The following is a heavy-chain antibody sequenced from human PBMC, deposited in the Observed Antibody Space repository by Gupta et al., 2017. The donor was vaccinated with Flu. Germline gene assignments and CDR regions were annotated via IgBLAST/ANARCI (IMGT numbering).Heavy chain of an antibody. CDR1: GGSFSGYY. CDR3: ATTMVRGVRQSYYYYYGMDV. V-gene: IGHV4-34*01. CDR2: INHSGST. Sequence: QVQLQQWGAGLLKLSETLSLTCAVYGGSFSGYYWSWLRQPPEKGLEWIGEINHSGSTNYNPSLKSRVTISVDTSKNQFSLKLSSVTAADTAVYYCATTMVRGVRQSYYYYYGMDVWGQGTTVTVSS. J-gene: IGHJ6*02. D-gene: IGHD3-10*01.